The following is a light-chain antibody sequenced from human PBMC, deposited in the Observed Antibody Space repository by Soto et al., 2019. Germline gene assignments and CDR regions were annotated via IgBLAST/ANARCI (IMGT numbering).Light chain of an antibody. CDR3: QQYGDWPLT. V-gene: IGKV3-15*01. J-gene: IGKJ4*01. CDR2: ATS. Sequence: EIVVTQSPATLSVSPGERATLSCRASQSVGNNFAWYQQKPGQAPRLLIFATSTRATGVPARFSGSGSGTEFTLTISSRQSEDFEVYYCQQYGDWPLTFGGGAKVEIE. CDR1: QSVGNN.